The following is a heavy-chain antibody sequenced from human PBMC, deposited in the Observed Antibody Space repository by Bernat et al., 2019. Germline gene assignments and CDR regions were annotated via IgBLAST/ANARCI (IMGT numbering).Heavy chain of an antibody. CDR1: GFTFSSFA. V-gene: IGHV3-23*01. D-gene: IGHD2-15*01. CDR2: IIGSGDST. J-gene: IGHJ6*02. Sequence: EVQLLESGGGLVQPGGSLRLSCGASGFTFSSFAMSWVRQAAGRGLEWVSGIIGSGDSTYYADSVKGQFTISRDNSKNTLYPQMNSLRAEDTAVYYCAKGIYPKGYCSGGNCYYYFYGMDVWGQGTTVTVSS. CDR3: AKGIYPKGYCSGGNCYYYFYGMDV.